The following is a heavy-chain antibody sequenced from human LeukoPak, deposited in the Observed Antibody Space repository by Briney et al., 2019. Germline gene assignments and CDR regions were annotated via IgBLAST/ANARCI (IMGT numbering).Heavy chain of an antibody. CDR3: ARAKTYSSSWYSWWFDP. J-gene: IGHJ5*02. V-gene: IGHV3-48*03. CDR1: GFTFSSYE. Sequence: GGSLRLSCAASGFTFSSYEMTWVRQAPGKGLEWVSYISSSGSTIYYADSVKGRFTISRDNAKNSLYLQMNSLRAEDTAVYYCARAKTYSSSWYSWWFDPWGQGTLVTVSS. CDR2: ISSSGSTI. D-gene: IGHD6-13*01.